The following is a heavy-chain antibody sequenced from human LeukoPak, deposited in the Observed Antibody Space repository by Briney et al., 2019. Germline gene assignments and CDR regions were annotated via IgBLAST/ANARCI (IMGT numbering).Heavy chain of an antibody. CDR1: GYTFTTHW. V-gene: IGHV5-51*01. Sequence: GESLKISCKVPGYTFTTHWIGWVRQMPGKGLEWVAIFHLVDSNTMYSPSFQGQVTVSADKSISTAYLQWSSLKASDTAMYYCARHGFSGSGSIAYLDYWGQGTLVTVSS. D-gene: IGHD3-10*01. J-gene: IGHJ4*02. CDR3: ARHGFSGSGSIAYLDY. CDR2: FHLVDSNT.